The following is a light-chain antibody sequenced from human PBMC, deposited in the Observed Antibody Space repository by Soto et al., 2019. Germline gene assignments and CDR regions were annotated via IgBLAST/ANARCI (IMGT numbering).Light chain of an antibody. CDR1: SSDVGAYNY. CDR2: DVT. CDR3: TSYTSISTYV. V-gene: IGLV2-14*01. J-gene: IGLJ1*01. Sequence: QSALTQPASVSGPPGQSITISCTGTSSDVGAYNYVSWYQHHPGKAPRLVIYDVTNQPSGISDRFSGSKSGNTASLTISGLLAEDEADYYCTSYTSISTYVFGTGTKVTVL.